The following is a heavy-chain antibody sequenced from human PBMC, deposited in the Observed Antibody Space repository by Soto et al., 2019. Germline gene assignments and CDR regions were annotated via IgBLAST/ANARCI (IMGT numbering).Heavy chain of an antibody. CDR1: GYTFTGYY. Sequence: GASVKVSCKASGYTFTGYYMHWVLQAPGQGLEWMGWINPNSGGTNYAQKFQGWVTMTRDTSISTAYMELSRLRSDDTAVYYCARGDSSGYYFDDAFDIWGQGTMVTVSS. CDR2: INPNSGGT. V-gene: IGHV1-2*04. D-gene: IGHD3-22*01. J-gene: IGHJ3*02. CDR3: ARGDSSGYYFDDAFDI.